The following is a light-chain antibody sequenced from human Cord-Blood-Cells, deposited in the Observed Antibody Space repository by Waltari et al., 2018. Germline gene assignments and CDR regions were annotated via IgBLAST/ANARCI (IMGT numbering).Light chain of an antibody. J-gene: IGLJ3*02. CDR3: AAWDDSLNGPV. CDR2: SNN. V-gene: IGLV1-44*01. CDR1: SSKIGSNT. Sequence: QSVLTQPPSASGTPGQRVPISCSGSSSKIGSNTVNWYQQHPGTAPKLLIYSNNQRPSGVPDRFSGSKSGTSASLAISGLQSEDEADYYCAAWDDSLNGPVFGGGTKLTVL.